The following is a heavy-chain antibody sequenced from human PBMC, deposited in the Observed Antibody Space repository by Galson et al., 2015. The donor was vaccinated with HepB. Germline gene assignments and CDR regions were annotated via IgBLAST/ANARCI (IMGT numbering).Heavy chain of an antibody. CDR1: GFTFSSYA. CDR3: AGPKTAWIQLWDDY. V-gene: IGHV3-23*01. CDR2: ISGSGGST. D-gene: IGHD5-18*01. J-gene: IGHJ4*02. Sequence: SLRLSCAASGFTFSSYAMSWVRQAPGKGLEWVSAISGSGGSTYYADSVKGRFTISRDNSKNTLYLQMNSLRAEDTAVYYCAGPKTAWIQLWDDYWGQGTLVTVSS.